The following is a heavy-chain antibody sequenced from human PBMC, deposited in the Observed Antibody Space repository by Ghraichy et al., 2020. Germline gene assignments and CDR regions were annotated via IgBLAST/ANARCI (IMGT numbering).Heavy chain of an antibody. V-gene: IGHV3-7*01. CDR3: ARDSIGTWFGESNYYYYGMDV. Sequence: GGSLRLSCAASGFTFSSYWMSWVRQAPGKGLEWVANIKQDGSEKHYVDSVKGRFTISRDNAKNSLYLQMNSLRAEDTAVYYCARDSIGTWFGESNYYYYGMDVWGQGTTVTVSS. CDR1: GFTFSSYW. D-gene: IGHD3-10*01. CDR2: IKQDGSEK. J-gene: IGHJ6*02.